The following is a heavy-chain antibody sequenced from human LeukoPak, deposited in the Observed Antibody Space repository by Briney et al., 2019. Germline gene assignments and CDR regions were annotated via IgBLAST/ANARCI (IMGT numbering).Heavy chain of an antibody. Sequence: GGSLRLSCAASGFTFSSYAMSWVRQAPGKGLEWVSAISVSGDSTYYADSVEGRFTISRVSSKNTLYLQMNSLRAEDTAVYYCAKGDADSYGSGSYYLGFDYWGQGTLVTVSS. CDR3: AKGDADSYGSGSYYLGFDY. V-gene: IGHV3-23*01. J-gene: IGHJ4*02. CDR1: GFTFSSYA. CDR2: ISVSGDST. D-gene: IGHD3-10*01.